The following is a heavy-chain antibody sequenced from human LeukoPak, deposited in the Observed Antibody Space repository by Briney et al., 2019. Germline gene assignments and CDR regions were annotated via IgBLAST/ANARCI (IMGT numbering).Heavy chain of an antibody. J-gene: IGHJ3*02. CDR1: GYSFTSYW. CDR2: IYPGDSDT. V-gene: IGHV5-51*01. Sequence: PGESLKISCKGSGYSFTSYWIGWVRQMPGKGLEWMGIIYPGDSDTRYRPSFQGQVTISADKSMSTAYLQWSSLKASDTAMYNCARRPDGDWAHWAFDIWGQGTMVTVSS. D-gene: IGHD4-17*01. CDR3: ARRPDGDWAHWAFDI.